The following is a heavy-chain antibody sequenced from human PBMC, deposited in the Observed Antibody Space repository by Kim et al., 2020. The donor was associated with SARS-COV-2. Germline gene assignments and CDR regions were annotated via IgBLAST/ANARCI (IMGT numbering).Heavy chain of an antibody. CDR3: ARGLAARRLTEDGYGMDV. CDR1: GFTFSSYD. D-gene: IGHD6-6*01. J-gene: IGHJ6*02. CDR2: IGTAGDT. V-gene: IGHV3-13*01. Sequence: GGSLRLSCAASGFTFSSYDMHWVRQATGKGLEWVSVIGTAGDTYYPGSVKGRFTISRENAKNSLYLQMNSLRAGDTAVYYCARGLAARRLTEDGYGMDVWGQGTAVPVSS.